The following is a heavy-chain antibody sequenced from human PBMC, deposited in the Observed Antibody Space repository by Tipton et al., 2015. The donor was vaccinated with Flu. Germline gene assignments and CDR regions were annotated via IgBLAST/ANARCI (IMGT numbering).Heavy chain of an antibody. Sequence: SLRLSCAASGFTFSSYSMNWVRQAPGKGLEWVSSISSSSSYIYYADSVKGRFTISRDNVKNSLYLQMNSLRAEDTAVYYCARSVVPAAIDYWGQGTLVTVSS. D-gene: IGHD2-2*01. CDR1: GFTFSSYS. J-gene: IGHJ4*02. CDR3: ARSVVPAAIDY. V-gene: IGHV3-21*01. CDR2: ISSSSSYI.